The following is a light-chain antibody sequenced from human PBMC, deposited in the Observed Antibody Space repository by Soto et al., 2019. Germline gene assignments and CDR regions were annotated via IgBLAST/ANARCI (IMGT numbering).Light chain of an antibody. J-gene: IGLJ1*01. CDR2: DVS. V-gene: IGLV2-14*01. CDR1: SSDVGGYNY. Sequence: QSVLTQPASVSGSPGQSITISCTGTSSDVGGYNYVSWHQQHPGKAPKLMIYDVSNRPSGVSNRFSGSKSGNTASLTISGPQAEDEADYYCSSYTSSSALHVFGTGTKVTVL. CDR3: SSYTSSSALHV.